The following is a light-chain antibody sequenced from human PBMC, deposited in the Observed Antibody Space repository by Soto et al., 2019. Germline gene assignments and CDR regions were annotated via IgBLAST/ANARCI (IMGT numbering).Light chain of an antibody. V-gene: IGKV1-5*03. CDR3: QQSFTTPLT. Sequence: DIQMTQSPSTLSGSVGYRVTITCRASQTISSWLAWYQQKPGKAPKLLIYKASTLKSGVPSRFSGSGSGTDFNLTINSLQPEDFATYFCQQSFTTPLTFGGGTKVDIK. J-gene: IGKJ4*01. CDR2: KAS. CDR1: QTISSW.